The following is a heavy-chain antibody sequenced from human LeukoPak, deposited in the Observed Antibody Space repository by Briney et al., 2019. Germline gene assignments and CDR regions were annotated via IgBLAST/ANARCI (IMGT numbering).Heavy chain of an antibody. V-gene: IGHV4-39*01. CDR1: GGSINISDYY. CDR2: MHYSGST. J-gene: IGHJ4*02. CDR3: ARRGTIDGGRPWN. Sequence: PSETLSLTCTVSGGSINISDYYWGWIRQPPGKGLEWIGSMHYSGSTYYNPSLKSRVTISVDTSKNQFSLKVSSVTAADTAVNYCARRGTIDGGRPWNWGQGTLVTVSS. D-gene: IGHD1-26*01.